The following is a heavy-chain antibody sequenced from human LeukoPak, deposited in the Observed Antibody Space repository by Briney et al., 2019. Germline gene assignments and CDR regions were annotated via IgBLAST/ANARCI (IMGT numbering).Heavy chain of an antibody. CDR2: ISYDGSNK. Sequence: GGSLRLSCAASGFTFSNYAMHWVRQAPGKGLEWVAVISYDGSNKYYADSVKGRFNISRDNSKNTVYLQMNSLRAEDTAVYYCARDPRRSSQTGYFDYWGQGTLVTVSS. V-gene: IGHV3-30*04. CDR1: GFTFSNYA. CDR3: ARDPRRSSQTGYFDY. D-gene: IGHD6-13*01. J-gene: IGHJ4*02.